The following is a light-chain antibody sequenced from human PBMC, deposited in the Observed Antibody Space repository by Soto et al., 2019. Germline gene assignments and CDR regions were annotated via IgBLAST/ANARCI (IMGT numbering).Light chain of an antibody. Sequence: EIVRSQSPATLSVSPGERATLSCRASQSVGSTLAWYQQKPGPAHRLLIYGASTRATGISPRLSGSGSGTEFTFTISSLQSEDSAAYYCQQYYDWPQTFGRGTRLEIK. CDR3: QQYYDWPQT. J-gene: IGKJ2*01. V-gene: IGKV3-15*01. CDR1: QSVGST. CDR2: GAS.